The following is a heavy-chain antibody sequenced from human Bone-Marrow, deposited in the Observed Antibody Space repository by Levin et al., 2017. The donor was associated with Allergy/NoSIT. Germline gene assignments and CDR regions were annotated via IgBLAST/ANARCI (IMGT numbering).Heavy chain of an antibody. V-gene: IGHV3-49*03. J-gene: IGHJ3*02. Sequence: GGSLRLSCTASGFTFGDYAMSWFRQAPGKGLEWVGFIRSKAYGGTTEYAASVKGRFTISRDDSKSIAYLQMNSLKTEDTAVYYCTREVWQQHRPDAFDIWGQGTMVTVSS. D-gene: IGHD6-13*01. CDR3: TREVWQQHRPDAFDI. CDR1: GFTFGDYA. CDR2: IRSKAYGGTT.